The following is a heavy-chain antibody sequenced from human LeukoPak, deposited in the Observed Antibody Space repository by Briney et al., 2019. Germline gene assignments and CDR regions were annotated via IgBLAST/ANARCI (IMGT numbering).Heavy chain of an antibody. Sequence: GGSLRLSCTASGFTFSSDSMSWVRQAPGRGLEWVSSISSRSDYIYYADSVKGRFTISRGDAKTSLFLQMNSLRAEDTAVYYCARGSTTEIGWNYWGQGTLVTVSS. J-gene: IGHJ4*02. CDR1: GFTFSSDS. CDR3: ARGSTTEIGWNY. CDR2: ISSRSDYI. V-gene: IGHV3-21*01. D-gene: IGHD1-14*01.